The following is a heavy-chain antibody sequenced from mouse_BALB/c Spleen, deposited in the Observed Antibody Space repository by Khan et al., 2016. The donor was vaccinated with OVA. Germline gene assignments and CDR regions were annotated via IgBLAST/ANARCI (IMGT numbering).Heavy chain of an antibody. CDR3: ARGDEENYAMDY. V-gene: IGHV1-76*01. J-gene: IGHJ4*01. Sequence: QMQLEESGAELVRPGASVNLSCKASGYLFTSYWIHWVRQSSGQGLEWIARIYPGTGSTYYNEKFKGQATLSADKSSNTAYLQLSSLKSEDAAVYFGARGDEENYAMDYWGQGTSVTVSS. D-gene: IGHD3-3*01. CDR2: IYPGTGST. CDR1: GYLFTSYW.